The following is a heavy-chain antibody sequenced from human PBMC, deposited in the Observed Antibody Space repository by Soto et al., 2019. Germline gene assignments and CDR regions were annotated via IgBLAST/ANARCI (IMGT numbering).Heavy chain of an antibody. V-gene: IGHV3-23*01. D-gene: IGHD1-1*01. CDR2: ISGGGGST. CDR1: GFTFSSYA. CDR3: AKGRGNTFGNFDY. J-gene: IGHJ4*02. Sequence: GGSLRLSCAASGFTFSSYAMSWVRQAPGKGLEWVSAISGGGGSTYYADSVEGRFTISRDNSKNTLYLQMNSLRAEDTAVYYCAKGRGNTFGNFDYWGQGTLVTVSS.